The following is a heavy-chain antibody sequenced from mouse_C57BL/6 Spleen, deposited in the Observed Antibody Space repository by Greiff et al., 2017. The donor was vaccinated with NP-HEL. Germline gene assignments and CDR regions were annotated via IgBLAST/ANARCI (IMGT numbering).Heavy chain of an antibody. J-gene: IGHJ4*01. D-gene: IGHD2-2*01. CDR1: GYTFTDYY. V-gene: IGHV1-75*01. CDR2: IFPGSGST. Sequence: QVHVKQSGPELVKPGASVKISCKASGYTFTDYYINWVKQRPGQGLEWIGWIFPGSGSTYYNEKFKGKATLTVDKSSSTAYMLLSSLTSEDSAVYFCARLFMVRGAMDYWGQGTSVTVSS. CDR3: ARLFMVRGAMDY.